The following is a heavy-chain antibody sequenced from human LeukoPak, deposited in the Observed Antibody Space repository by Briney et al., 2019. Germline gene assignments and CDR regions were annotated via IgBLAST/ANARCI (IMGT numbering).Heavy chain of an antibody. Sequence: GGSLRLSCAAAGFTFSNYNMIWVRQAPGKGLEWVSDISSSRSNINYADSVKGRFTISRDNARNSLYLLMNSLTAGDTAVYYCARVLTNYYYMDVWGKGTTVTVSS. D-gene: IGHD3-9*01. V-gene: IGHV3-48*04. CDR3: ARVLTNYYYMDV. CDR1: GFTFSNYN. J-gene: IGHJ6*03. CDR2: ISSSRSNI.